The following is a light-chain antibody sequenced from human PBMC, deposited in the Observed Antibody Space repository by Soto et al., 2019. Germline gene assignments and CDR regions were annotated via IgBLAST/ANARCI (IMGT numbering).Light chain of an antibody. Sequence: QSVLTQPPSLSGAPGQRGTISCTGSGSNIGAPYDVHWYQHLPGTAPKLLIYGSTNRPSGVPGRFSGSKSGTSASLAITGLQAEDEADYYCQSYDSSLSGYVFGAGTKVTVL. CDR2: GST. V-gene: IGLV1-40*01. CDR1: GSNIGAPYD. J-gene: IGLJ1*01. CDR3: QSYDSSLSGYV.